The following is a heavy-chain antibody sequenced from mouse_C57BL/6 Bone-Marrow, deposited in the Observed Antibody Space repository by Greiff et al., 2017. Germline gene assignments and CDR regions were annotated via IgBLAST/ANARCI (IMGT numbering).Heavy chain of an antibody. CDR3: ARSLGHWYVDV. D-gene: IGHD4-1*01. CDR1: GYTFTSYW. CDR2: IYPSDSET. Sequence: VQLQQSGAELVRPGSSVKLSCKASGYTFTSYWMDWVKQRPGQGLEWIGNIYPSDSETHYNQKFKDKATLTVDKSSSTAYMQLSSLTSEDSAVYYCARSLGHWYVDVWGTGTTVTVSS. J-gene: IGHJ1*03. V-gene: IGHV1-61*01.